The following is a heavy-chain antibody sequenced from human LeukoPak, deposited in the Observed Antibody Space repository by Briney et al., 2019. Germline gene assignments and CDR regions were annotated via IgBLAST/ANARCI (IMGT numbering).Heavy chain of an antibody. CDR2: IYHSGST. J-gene: IGHJ4*02. D-gene: IGHD3-10*01. CDR1: GYSISSGYY. Sequence: SETLSLTCAVSGYSISSGYYWGWIRQPPGKGLEWIGSIYHSGSTYYNPSLKSRVTISVDTSKNQFSLKLSSVTAADTAVYYCASLGLLWFGESGDHWGQGTLVTVSS. V-gene: IGHV4-38-2*01. CDR3: ASLGLLWFGESGDH.